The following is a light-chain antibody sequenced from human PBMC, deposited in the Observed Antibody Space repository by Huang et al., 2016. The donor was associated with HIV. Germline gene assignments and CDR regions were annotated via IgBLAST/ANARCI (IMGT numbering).Light chain of an antibody. V-gene: IGKV3-20*01. CDR3: QHYGNSRWT. Sequence: EIVLTQSPGTLSLSPGERATLSCRASQSVSSNYLAWYQQKPSQAPRLLIYGASSRATGITDRFSGSGSGTDFTLSISRLEPEDFAVYYCQHYGNSRWTFGLGTKVDIK. J-gene: IGKJ1*01. CDR2: GAS. CDR1: QSVSSNY.